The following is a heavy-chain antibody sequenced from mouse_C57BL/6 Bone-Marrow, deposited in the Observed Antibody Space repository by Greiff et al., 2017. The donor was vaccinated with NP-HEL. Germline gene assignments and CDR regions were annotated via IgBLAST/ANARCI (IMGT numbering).Heavy chain of an antibody. CDR1: GYTFTSYW. V-gene: IGHV1-50*01. Sequence: QVQLKQPGAELVKPGASVKLSCKASGYTFTSYWMQWVKQRPGQGLEWIGEIDPSDSYTNYNQKFKGKATLTVDTSSSTAYMQLSRLTSEDSAVYYCARSNDGWGYWGQGTTLTVSS. CDR3: ARSNDGWGY. J-gene: IGHJ2*01. D-gene: IGHD2-3*01. CDR2: IDPSDSYT.